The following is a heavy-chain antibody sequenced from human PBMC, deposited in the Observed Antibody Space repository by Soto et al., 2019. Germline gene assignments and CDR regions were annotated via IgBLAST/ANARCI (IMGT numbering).Heavy chain of an antibody. J-gene: IGHJ4*02. D-gene: IGHD6-13*01. CDR2: IYYSGST. CDR1: GGSISSGGYY. V-gene: IGHV4-31*03. CDR3: ARDSYSSSWRFDY. Sequence: SETLSLTCTVSGGSISSGGYYWSWIRQHPGKGLEWIGYIYYSGSTYYNPSLKSRVTISVHWSKNQFSLELSSVTAADTAVYYCARDSYSSSWRFDYWGQGTLVTVSS.